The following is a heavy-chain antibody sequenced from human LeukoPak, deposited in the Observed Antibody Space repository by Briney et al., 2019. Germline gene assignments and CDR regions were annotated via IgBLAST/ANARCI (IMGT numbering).Heavy chain of an antibody. D-gene: IGHD3-10*01. V-gene: IGHV3-30*02. Sequence: GGSLRLSCAAPGFTFSSYGMHWVRQAPGKGLEWVAFIRYDGTNKYYADSVKGRFTISRDNSKNTLYLQMNSLRAEDTAVYYCAKGMGGSGSYRVFDYWGQGTLVTVSS. CDR2: IRYDGTNK. J-gene: IGHJ4*02. CDR1: GFTFSSYG. CDR3: AKGMGGSGSYRVFDY.